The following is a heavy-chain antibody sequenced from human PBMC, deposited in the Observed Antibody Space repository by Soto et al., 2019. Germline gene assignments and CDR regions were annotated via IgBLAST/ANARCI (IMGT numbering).Heavy chain of an antibody. CDR1: GGSISSYY. D-gene: IGHD2-15*01. J-gene: IGHJ6*02. Sequence: QVQLQQSGPGLVKPSETLSLTCTVSGGSISSYYWSWIRQPPGKGLDWIGYIYYTEKANYNPSLTSRVTISVDTSKNQFSLKLRSVTAADTGVYFSARARFQLLHPYYYGMDVWGQGTAVTVSS. CDR2: IYYTEKA. CDR3: ARARFQLLHPYYYGMDV. V-gene: IGHV4-59*01.